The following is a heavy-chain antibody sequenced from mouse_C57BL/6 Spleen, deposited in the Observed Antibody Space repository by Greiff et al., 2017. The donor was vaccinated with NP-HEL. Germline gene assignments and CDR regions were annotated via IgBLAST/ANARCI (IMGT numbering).Heavy chain of an antibody. Sequence: EVKLMESGAELVRPGASVKLSCTASGFNIKDDYMHWVKQRPEQGLEWIGWIDPENGDTEYASKFQGKATITADTSSNTAYLQLSSLTSEDTAVYYCTTWDGVAYWGQGTLVTVSA. CDR1: GFNIKDDY. D-gene: IGHD4-1*01. V-gene: IGHV14-4*01. J-gene: IGHJ3*01. CDR2: IDPENGDT. CDR3: TTWDGVAY.